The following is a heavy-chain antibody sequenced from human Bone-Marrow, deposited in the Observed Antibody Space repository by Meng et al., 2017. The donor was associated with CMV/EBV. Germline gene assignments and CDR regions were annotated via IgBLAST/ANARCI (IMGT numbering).Heavy chain of an antibody. Sequence: VYGASISSSVHYWTWLRQHPGKGLEWIGYICYNGTTYYNPSLRNRLSMSVDASENQFSLNLNSVTAADTAIYYCAGTISTNCCTFDYWGQGILVTVSS. CDR1: GASISSSVHY. CDR3: AGTISTNCCTFDY. D-gene: IGHD2-2*01. J-gene: IGHJ4*02. CDR2: ICYNGTT. V-gene: IGHV4-31*02.